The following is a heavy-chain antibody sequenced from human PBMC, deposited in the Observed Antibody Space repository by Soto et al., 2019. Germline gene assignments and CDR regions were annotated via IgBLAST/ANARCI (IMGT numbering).Heavy chain of an antibody. Sequence: GGSLRLSCAPSGFTFGSYGFVWVRQAPGKGLEWAALIWYDGNNKYYVDSVKGRFTISRDNSRNTLYLQMNSLRVEDTAVYYCARVLRSGYGMDVWGQGATVTVSS. J-gene: IGHJ6*02. D-gene: IGHD3-3*01. CDR3: ARVLRSGYGMDV. V-gene: IGHV3-33*01. CDR2: IWYDGNNK. CDR1: GFTFGSYG.